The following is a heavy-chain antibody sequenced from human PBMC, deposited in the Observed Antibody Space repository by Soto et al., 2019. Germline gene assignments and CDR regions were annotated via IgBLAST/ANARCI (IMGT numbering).Heavy chain of an antibody. Sequence: QVQLVQSGAEVKKPGSSVKVSCKASGGTFSSYAISWVRQAPGQGLEWMGGIIPIFGTANYAQKFQGRVTITAVESTSTAYRELSSLRCEDTGGYYCARGEEVAPRYYYGMDVWGQGTTVSVSS. CDR3: ARGEEVAPRYYYGMDV. CDR1: GGTFSSYA. J-gene: IGHJ6*02. V-gene: IGHV1-69*12. D-gene: IGHD2-15*01. CDR2: IIPIFGTA.